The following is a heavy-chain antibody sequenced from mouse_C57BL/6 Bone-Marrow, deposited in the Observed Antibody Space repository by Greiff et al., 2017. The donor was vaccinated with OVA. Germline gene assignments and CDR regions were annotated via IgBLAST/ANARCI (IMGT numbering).Heavy chain of an antibody. V-gene: IGHV1-81*01. Sequence: QVQLKQSGAELARPGASVKLSCKASGYTFTSYGISWVKQRTGQGLEWIGEIYPRSGNTYYNERFKGKATLTADKSSSTAYMELRSLTSEDSAVYFCAREAYYYVSSPPWFADWGQGTLGTVAA. CDR1: GYTFTSYG. J-gene: IGHJ3*01. CDR3: AREAYYYVSSPPWFAD. D-gene: IGHD1-1*01. CDR2: IYPRSGNT.